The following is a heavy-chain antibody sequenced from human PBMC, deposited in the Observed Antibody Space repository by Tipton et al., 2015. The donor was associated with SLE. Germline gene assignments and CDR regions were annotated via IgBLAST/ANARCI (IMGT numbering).Heavy chain of an antibody. CDR2: IYYSGST. D-gene: IGHD6-13*01. CDR1: GGSISSHY. J-gene: IGHJ4*02. Sequence: LRLSCTVSGGSISSHYWSWIRQPPGKGLEWIGYIYYSGSTNYNPSLKSRVTISVDTSKNQFSLKLSSVTAADTAVYYCAKDRGIAAPFDYWGQGTLVTVSS. V-gene: IGHV4-59*11. CDR3: AKDRGIAAPFDY.